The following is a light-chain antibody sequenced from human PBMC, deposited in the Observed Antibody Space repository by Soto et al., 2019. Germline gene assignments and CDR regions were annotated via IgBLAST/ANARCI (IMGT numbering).Light chain of an antibody. Sequence: QSALTQPASLSGSPGQSITISCTGTSSDIGAYDYVSWFQQHPGKAPKLMISEVSNRPSGFSNRFSGSKSGNTASLTISGLQAEDEADYYCSSYTTSDTWVFGGGTKVTVL. J-gene: IGLJ3*02. CDR3: SSYTTSDTWV. V-gene: IGLV2-14*01. CDR1: SSDIGAYDY. CDR2: EVS.